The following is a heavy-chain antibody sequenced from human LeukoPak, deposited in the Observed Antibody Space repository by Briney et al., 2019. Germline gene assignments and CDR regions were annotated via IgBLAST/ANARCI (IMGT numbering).Heavy chain of an antibody. CDR3: ARDVVASGYYYGMDV. CDR1: GFTFSSYS. V-gene: IGHV3-21*01. CDR2: ISSSSTYI. D-gene: IGHD2-15*01. J-gene: IGHJ6*02. Sequence: GGSLRLSCAASGFTFSSYSMNWVRQAPGKGLEWVSSISSSSTYIYYADSVKGRFTISRDNAKNSPYLQMNSLRAEDTAVYYCARDVVASGYYYGMDVWGQGTTVTVSS.